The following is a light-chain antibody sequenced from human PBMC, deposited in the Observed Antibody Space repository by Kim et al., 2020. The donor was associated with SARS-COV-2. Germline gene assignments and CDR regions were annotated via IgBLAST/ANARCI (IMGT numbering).Light chain of an antibody. CDR2: GVS. Sequence: GQSITISCTATSTDVGGFSYVSWFQQHPGKAPKLMIYGVSKRPSGVSNRLSGSKSGNTASLTISGLRAEDEADYYCVSYTSSITWVFGGGTQLTVL. CDR1: STDVGGFSY. V-gene: IGLV2-14*03. CDR3: VSYTSSITWV. J-gene: IGLJ3*02.